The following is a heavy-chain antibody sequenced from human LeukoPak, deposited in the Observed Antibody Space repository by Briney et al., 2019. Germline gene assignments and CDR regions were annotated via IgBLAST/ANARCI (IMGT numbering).Heavy chain of an antibody. CDR2: IYYSGST. Sequence: KSSETLSLTCTVSGGSISSSSYYWGWIRQPPGKGLEWIGSIYYSGSTYYNPSLKSRVTISVDTSKNQFSLKLSSVTAADTAVYYCARHRSVRMRSLSPWKSSGWYYYYYYMDVWGKGTTVTISS. V-gene: IGHV4-39*01. CDR3: ARHRSVRMRSLSPWKSSGWYYYYYYMDV. J-gene: IGHJ6*03. CDR1: GGSISSSSYY. D-gene: IGHD6-19*01.